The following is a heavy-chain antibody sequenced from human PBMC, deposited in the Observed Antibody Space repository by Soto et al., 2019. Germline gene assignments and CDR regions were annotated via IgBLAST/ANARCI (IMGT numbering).Heavy chain of an antibody. CDR3: ATSYSSGYRAFDY. CDR1: GDTFSFYT. V-gene: IGHV1-69*02. Sequence: QVQLVQSGAELKKPGSSVKVSCKASGDTFSFYTINWVRQAPGLGLEWMGRVNPILSMSNYAQKFQGRVTMTADKSTSTAYMELRSLSSEDTAFYYCATSYSSGYRAFDYWGQGALVTVSS. D-gene: IGHD3-10*01. CDR2: VNPILSMS. J-gene: IGHJ4*02.